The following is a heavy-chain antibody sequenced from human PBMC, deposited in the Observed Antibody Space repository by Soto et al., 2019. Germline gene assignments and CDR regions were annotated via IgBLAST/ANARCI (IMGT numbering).Heavy chain of an antibody. J-gene: IGHJ5*01. CDR1: GFTFSSYG. V-gene: IGHV3-33*01. Sequence: PGGSLRLSCAASGFTFSSYGMHWVRQAPGKGLEWVAVIWYDGSNKYYADSVKGRFTISRDNSKNTLYLQMNSLRAEDTAVYYCARWVGGSMYDNSGKYDSWGQGTLVTVSS. D-gene: IGHD3-22*01. CDR3: ARWVGGSMYDNSGKYDS. CDR2: IWYDGSNK.